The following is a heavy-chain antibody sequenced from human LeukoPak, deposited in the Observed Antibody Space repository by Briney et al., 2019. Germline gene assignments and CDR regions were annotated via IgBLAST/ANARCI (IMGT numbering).Heavy chain of an antibody. D-gene: IGHD2-2*01. CDR1: GFTFSSYG. Sequence: GGSLRLSCAASGFTFSSYGMHWVRQAPGKGLEWVAFIRYDGSNKYYADSEKGRFTISRDNSKNTLYLQMNSLRAEDTAVYYCAKPDIVVVPAAIVSWGQGTLVTVSS. V-gene: IGHV3-30*02. CDR3: AKPDIVVVPAAIVS. J-gene: IGHJ5*02. CDR2: IRYDGSNK.